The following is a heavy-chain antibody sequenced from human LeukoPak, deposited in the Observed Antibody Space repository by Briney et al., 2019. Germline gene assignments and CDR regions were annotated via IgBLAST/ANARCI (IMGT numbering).Heavy chain of an antibody. V-gene: IGHV3-23*01. CDR2: ISGSGGST. CDR1: GFTFSTYA. J-gene: IGHJ4*02. Sequence: GGSLRLSCAASGFTFSTYAMSWVRQAPGKGLEWVSSISGSGGSTDYADSVKGRFTISRDNSKNTLYLQMNSLKTEDTAVYYCTRDLGYYDSSGYDYWGQGTLVTVSS. D-gene: IGHD3-22*01. CDR3: TRDLGYYDSSGYDY.